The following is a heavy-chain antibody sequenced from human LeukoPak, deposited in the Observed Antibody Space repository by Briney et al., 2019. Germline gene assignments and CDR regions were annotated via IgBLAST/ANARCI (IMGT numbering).Heavy chain of an antibody. CDR1: GYTFTGYY. V-gene: IGHV1-46*01. D-gene: IGHD4-17*01. CDR3: AREETTLVFDY. CDR2: INPSGGST. J-gene: IGHJ4*02. Sequence: ASVKVSRKASGYTFTGYYMHWVRQAPGQGLEWMGIINPSGGSTSYAQKFQGRVTMTRDTSTSTVYMELSSLGSEDTAVYYCAREETTLVFDYWGQGTLVTVSS.